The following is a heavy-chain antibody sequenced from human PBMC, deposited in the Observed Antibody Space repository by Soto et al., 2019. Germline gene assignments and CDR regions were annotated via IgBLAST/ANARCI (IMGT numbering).Heavy chain of an antibody. CDR2: ISESGGST. Sequence: HPGGSLRLSCAASGFTFSSFGMNWVRQAPGKGLEWVSLISESGGSTYHGGSVKGRFTISRDNSKNTLYLQMNSLRAEDTAVYYCAKAATITTLYNFDFWGQGTLVTVSS. CDR3: AKAATITTLYNFDF. J-gene: IGHJ4*02. D-gene: IGHD4-4*01. CDR1: GFTFSSFG. V-gene: IGHV3-23*01.